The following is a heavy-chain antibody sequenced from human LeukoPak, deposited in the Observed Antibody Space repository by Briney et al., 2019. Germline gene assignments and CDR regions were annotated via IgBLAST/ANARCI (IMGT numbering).Heavy chain of an antibody. CDR2: IYYSGST. Sequence: ASETLSLTCTVSGGSISSYYLSWIRQPPGKGLEWIGYIYYSGSTNYKPSLESRVTISVDTSKNQFSLKLTSVTAADTAVYYCVRGGSQRTFQNWGQGTLVTVSS. D-gene: IGHD3-16*01. V-gene: IGHV4-59*01. J-gene: IGHJ1*01. CDR3: VRGGSQRTFQN. CDR1: GGSISSYY.